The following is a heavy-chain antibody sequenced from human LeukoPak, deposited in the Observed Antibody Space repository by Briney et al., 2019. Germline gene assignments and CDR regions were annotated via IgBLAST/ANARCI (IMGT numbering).Heavy chain of an antibody. CDR1: GFTFDDYA. Sequence: PGGSLRLSCAASGFTFDDYAMHWVRQAPGKGLEWVSLTSGDGGSTYYADSVKGRFTISRDNSKNSLYLQMNSLRTEDTALYYCAKDLPIPYYYDSSGPQRPDYWGQGTLVTVSS. CDR2: TSGDGGST. D-gene: IGHD3-22*01. V-gene: IGHV3-43*02. CDR3: AKDLPIPYYYDSSGPQRPDY. J-gene: IGHJ4*02.